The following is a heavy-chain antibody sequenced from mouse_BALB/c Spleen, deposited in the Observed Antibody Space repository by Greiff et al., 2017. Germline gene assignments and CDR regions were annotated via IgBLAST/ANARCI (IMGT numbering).Heavy chain of an antibody. Sequence: EVKLLESGPGLVKPSQSLSLTCTVTGYSITSDYAWNWIRQFPGNKLEWMGYISYSGSTSYNPSLKSRISITRDTSKNQFFLQLNSVTTEDTATYYCARRGITTVVADYWGQGTTLTVSS. D-gene: IGHD1-1*01. J-gene: IGHJ2*01. CDR1: GYSITSDYA. V-gene: IGHV3-2*02. CDR3: ARRGITTVVADY. CDR2: ISYSGST.